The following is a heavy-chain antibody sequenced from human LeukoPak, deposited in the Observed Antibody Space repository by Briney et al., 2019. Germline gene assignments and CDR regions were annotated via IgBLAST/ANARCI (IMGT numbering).Heavy chain of an antibody. Sequence: GGSLRLSCAASGFTFSSYAMHWVRQAPGKGLEWVAVISYDGSNKYYADSVKGRFTISRDNSKNTPYLQMNSLRAEDTAVYYCARPPGVYDAFDIWGQGTMVTVSS. CDR3: ARPPGVYDAFDI. J-gene: IGHJ3*02. CDR2: ISYDGSNK. V-gene: IGHV3-30*01. D-gene: IGHD6-13*01. CDR1: GFTFSSYA.